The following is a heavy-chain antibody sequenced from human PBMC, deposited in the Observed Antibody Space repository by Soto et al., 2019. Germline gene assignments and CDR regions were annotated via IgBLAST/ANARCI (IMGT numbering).Heavy chain of an antibody. Sequence: GGSLSLSCAASGFTFSSYAMSWVRQAPGKGLEWVSAISGSGGSTYYADSVKGRFTISRDNSKNTLYLQMNSLRAEDTAVYYCAILPWPPYYYGMDVWGQGTTVTVSS. CDR1: GFTFSSYA. J-gene: IGHJ6*02. CDR3: AILPWPPYYYGMDV. V-gene: IGHV3-23*01. CDR2: ISGSGGST.